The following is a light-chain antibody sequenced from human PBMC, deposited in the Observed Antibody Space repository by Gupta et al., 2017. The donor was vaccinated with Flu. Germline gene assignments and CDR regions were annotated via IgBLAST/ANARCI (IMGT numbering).Light chain of an antibody. J-gene: IGKJ2*02. CDR2: EVS. Sequence: DVVMTQSPLSRPVTLGQPASISCRSSQSLVYKNGINYLNWFQQRPGQSHRRLIYEVSNRDSGVPDRFSGSGSGTDFTLKFSRGEAEDVGVYYGMRGTHPWTFGQGTRLEI. CDR1: QSLVYKNGINY. CDR3: MRGTHPWT. V-gene: IGKV2-30*01.